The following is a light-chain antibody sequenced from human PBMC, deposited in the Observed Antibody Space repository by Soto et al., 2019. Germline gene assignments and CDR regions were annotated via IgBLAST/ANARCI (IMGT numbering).Light chain of an antibody. Sequence: EIVLTQSPGTLSLSPGERATLSCRASQSVSSSHLAWYQQKPGQAPRLLIYGASSRATGIPDRFSGSGSGTDFTLTISRLEPEDFAVYYCQQYGSSPYTFGQGTKVDIK. CDR2: GAS. J-gene: IGKJ2*01. CDR1: QSVSSSH. V-gene: IGKV3-20*01. CDR3: QQYGSSPYT.